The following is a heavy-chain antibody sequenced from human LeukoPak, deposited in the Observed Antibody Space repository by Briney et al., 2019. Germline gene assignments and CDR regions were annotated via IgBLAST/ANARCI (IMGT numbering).Heavy chain of an antibody. Sequence: SETLSLTCTVSGGSISSYYWSWIRQPPGKGLEWIGYIYYSGSTNYSPSLKSRVTISVDTSKNQFSLKLSSVTAADTAVYYCAREDHSYGFPGAYYFDYWGQGTLVTVSS. J-gene: IGHJ4*02. D-gene: IGHD5-18*01. V-gene: IGHV4-59*01. CDR3: AREDHSYGFPGAYYFDY. CDR1: GGSISSYY. CDR2: IYYSGST.